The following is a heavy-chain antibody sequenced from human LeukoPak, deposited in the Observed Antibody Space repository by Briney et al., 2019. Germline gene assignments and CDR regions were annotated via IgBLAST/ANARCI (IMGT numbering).Heavy chain of an antibody. D-gene: IGHD3-10*01. CDR3: ARGGPTMVRGVMSWFDP. V-gene: IGHV1-2*02. Sequence: GASVKVSCKASGYTFTGYYMHWVRQAPGQGLEGMGWINPNSGGTNYAQKFQGRVTMTRDTSISTAYMELSRLRSDDTAVYYCARGGPTMVRGVMSWFDPWGQGTLVTVSS. CDR2: INPNSGGT. J-gene: IGHJ5*02. CDR1: GYTFTGYY.